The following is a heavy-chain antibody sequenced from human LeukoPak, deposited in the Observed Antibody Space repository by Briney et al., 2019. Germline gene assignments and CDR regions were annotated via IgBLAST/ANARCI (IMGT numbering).Heavy chain of an antibody. CDR3: AMKAVPRPRLYDAFDF. CDR1: GFTFSSYS. Sequence: GGSLRLSCAASGFTFSSYSMNWVRQAPGKGLEWVSSISSSSSYIYYADSVKGRLTISRDNAKNSLYLQMNSLRADDTAVYYCAMKAVPRPRLYDAFDFWGQGTVVTVSS. CDR2: ISSSSSYI. V-gene: IGHV3-21*04. D-gene: IGHD2-2*02. J-gene: IGHJ3*01.